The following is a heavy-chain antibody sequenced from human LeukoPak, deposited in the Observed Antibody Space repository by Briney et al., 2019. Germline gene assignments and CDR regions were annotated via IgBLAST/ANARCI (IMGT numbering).Heavy chain of an antibody. CDR3: ASGETQYSAYACGY. CDR2: INSDGSST. D-gene: IGHD5-12*01. V-gene: IGHV3-74*01. CDR1: GFTFSSYW. Sequence: GGSLRLSCAASGFTFSSYWMHWVRQAPGKGLVWVSRINSDGSSTNYADSVKGRFTISRDNAKNTVYLQMSSLRAEDTAFYYCASGETQYSAYACGYWGQGTLVSVSS. J-gene: IGHJ4*02.